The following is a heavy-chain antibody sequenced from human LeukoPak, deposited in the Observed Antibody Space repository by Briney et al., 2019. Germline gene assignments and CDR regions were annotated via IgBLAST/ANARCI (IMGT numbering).Heavy chain of an antibody. D-gene: IGHD4-23*01. CDR1: GFTLSSFG. V-gene: IGHV3-30*02. CDR2: IRNDGSYK. Sequence: GGSLRLSCAASGFTLSSFGMHWVRQAPGKGLEWVAFIRNDGSYKYYGDSVKGRFSISRDNSKNTLYLQMNSLRAEDTAVYYCAKDPDYGGNSDSHYWGQGTLVTVSS. J-gene: IGHJ4*02. CDR3: AKDPDYGGNSDSHY.